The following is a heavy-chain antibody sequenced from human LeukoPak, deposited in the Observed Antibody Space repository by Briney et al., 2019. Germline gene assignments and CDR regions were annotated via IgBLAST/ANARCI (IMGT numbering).Heavy chain of an antibody. CDR3: VRESVAGSGGTDY. Sequence: GGSLRLSCAASGFTFSSYGMHWVRQAPGKGLEWVAVIWYDGSNKYYADSVKGRFTISRDNSKNTLYLQMNSLRAEDTAVYYCVRESVAGSGGTDYWGQGTLVTVSS. V-gene: IGHV3-33*01. J-gene: IGHJ4*02. CDR2: IWYDGSNK. D-gene: IGHD6-19*01. CDR1: GFTFSSYG.